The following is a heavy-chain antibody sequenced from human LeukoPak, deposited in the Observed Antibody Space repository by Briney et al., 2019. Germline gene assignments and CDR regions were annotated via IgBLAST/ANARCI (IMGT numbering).Heavy chain of an antibody. Sequence: GGPLRLSCAASGVSFRNAWMSWVGPAPAPGLDWGGRFKSKTDGGTTDYAAPVKGRFTISRDDSKNTLYLQMNSLKTEDTAVYYCTTFEPYSGYDIDYWGQGTLVTVSS. CDR2: FKSKTDGGTT. J-gene: IGHJ4*02. D-gene: IGHD5-12*01. V-gene: IGHV3-15*01. CDR1: GVSFRNAW. CDR3: TTFEPYSGYDIDY.